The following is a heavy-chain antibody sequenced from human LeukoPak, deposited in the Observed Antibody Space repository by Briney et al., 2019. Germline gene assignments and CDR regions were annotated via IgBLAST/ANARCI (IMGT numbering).Heavy chain of an antibody. V-gene: IGHV1-18*01. J-gene: IGHJ4*02. D-gene: IGHD3-3*01. CDR2: ISAYNGNT. CDR3: ARDRVYYDFWSGYYGGDY. Sequence: EAPVKVSCKASGYTFTSYGISWVRQAPGQGLEWMGWISAYNGNTNYAQKLQGRVTMTTDTSTSTAYMELRSLRSDDTAVYYCARDRVYYDFWSGYYGGDYWGQGTLVTVSS. CDR1: GYTFTSYG.